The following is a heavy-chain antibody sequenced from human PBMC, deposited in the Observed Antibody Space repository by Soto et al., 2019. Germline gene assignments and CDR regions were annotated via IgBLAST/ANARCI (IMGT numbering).Heavy chain of an antibody. V-gene: IGHV3-30*03. Sequence: QVHLVESGGGVVQPGRSLRLSCAASGFTFSSYGMHWVRQAPGKGLEWVAVISYDGSNKYYADSVKGRFTISRDKSKNRVFLEMNSLRAEDTAVYYCARDDEYCSGGSCYSFGKGVLDYWGQGTLVTVSS. CDR3: ARDDEYCSGGSCYSFGKGVLDY. CDR2: ISYDGSNK. D-gene: IGHD2-15*01. CDR1: GFTFSSYG. J-gene: IGHJ4*02.